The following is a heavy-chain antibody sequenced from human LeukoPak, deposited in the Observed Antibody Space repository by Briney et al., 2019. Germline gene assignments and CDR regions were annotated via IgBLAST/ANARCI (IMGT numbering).Heavy chain of an antibody. D-gene: IGHD6-19*01. CDR1: GFTFIDYD. Sequence: GGSLRLSCAASGFTFIDYDMHWVRQVIGKGLEWVSAIGIGGDTHYSGSVKGRFTISRENAESSLYLQMNSLRAEDTAVYYCAKAGFYYYGMDVWGQGTTVTVSS. J-gene: IGHJ6*02. V-gene: IGHV3-13*01. CDR2: IGIGGDT. CDR3: AKAGFYYYGMDV.